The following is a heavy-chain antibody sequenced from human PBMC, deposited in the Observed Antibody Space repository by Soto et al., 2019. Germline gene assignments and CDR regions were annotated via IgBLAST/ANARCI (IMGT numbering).Heavy chain of an antibody. CDR2: ISSSSSYI. Sequence: EVQLVESGGGLVKPGGSLRLSCAVSGFTFSSYSMNWVRQAPGKGLEWVSSISSSSSYIYYADSVKGRFTISRDNAKNSLYLQMNSLRAEDTAVYYCARDGVEGWPSRPFDYWGQGTLVTVSS. J-gene: IGHJ4*02. D-gene: IGHD3-3*01. V-gene: IGHV3-21*01. CDR1: GFTFSSYS. CDR3: ARDGVEGWPSRPFDY.